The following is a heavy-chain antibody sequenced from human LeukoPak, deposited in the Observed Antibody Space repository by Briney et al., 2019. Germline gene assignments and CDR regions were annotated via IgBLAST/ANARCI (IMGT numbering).Heavy chain of an antibody. CDR1: GHTFSGFY. CDR3: AKDRYGDYEAPFHYYMDA. D-gene: IGHD5-12*01. V-gene: IGHV1-2*02. CDR2: INPNSGVT. J-gene: IGHJ6*03. Sequence: GASVKVSCKASGHTFSGFYIHWVRQAPGQGLEWMGWINPNSGVTNYAQKLQGRVTITRDTSIDTAYMQLSRLRSDDTAVYYCAKDRYGDYEAPFHYYMDAWGRGTTVTVSS.